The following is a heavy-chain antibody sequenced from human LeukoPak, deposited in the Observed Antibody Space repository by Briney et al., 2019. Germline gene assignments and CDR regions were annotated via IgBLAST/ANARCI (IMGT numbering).Heavy chain of an antibody. J-gene: IGHJ3*02. CDR1: GFTFSSYA. CDR2: ISGSGGST. D-gene: IGHD5-18*01. CDR3: AKDQYSYGDGGAFDI. Sequence: GGSLRLSCAASGFTFSSYAMSWVRQAPGKGLEWISAISGSGGSTYYADSVKGRFTISRDNSKNTLYLQMNSLRAEDTAVYYCAKDQYSYGDGGAFDIWGQGTMVTVSS. V-gene: IGHV3-23*01.